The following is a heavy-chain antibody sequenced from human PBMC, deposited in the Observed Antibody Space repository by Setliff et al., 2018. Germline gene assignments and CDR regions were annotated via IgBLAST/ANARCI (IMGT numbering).Heavy chain of an antibody. D-gene: IGHD2-8*01. CDR1: GFVFGTYG. V-gene: IGHV3-30*02. Sequence: GESLKISCAASGFVFGTYGMHWVRQAPGKGLDWVASVRFDGSYKVYADSVKGRFTISRDNSENTLFLQMTSLRPEDTGIYYCAKVKKPLIRGSGFDYWGRGTLGTVSS. J-gene: IGHJ4*02. CDR3: AKVKKPLIRGSGFDY. CDR2: VRFDGSYK.